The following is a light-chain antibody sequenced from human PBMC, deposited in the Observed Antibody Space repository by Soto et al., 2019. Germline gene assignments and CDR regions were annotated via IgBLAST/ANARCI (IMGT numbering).Light chain of an antibody. Sequence: ELLLTQSPATLSVSPGESATLSCRASQSVSSSLASYQQKPGQAPRLVIYGAGTRANGISANFSGSGFGTDFALTTRSLQSEDVAVYYCQHYGSSRNPCGQATKVDIK. CDR2: GAG. J-gene: IGKJ2*01. CDR3: QHYGSSRNP. V-gene: IGKV3-15*01. CDR1: QSVSSS.